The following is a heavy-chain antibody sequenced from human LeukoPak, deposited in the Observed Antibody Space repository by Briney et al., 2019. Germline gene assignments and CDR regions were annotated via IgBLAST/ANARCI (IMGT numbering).Heavy chain of an antibody. CDR3: ARSRSGWDDDYYYYGMDV. D-gene: IGHD6-19*01. Sequence: SVKVSCKASGGTFSCYAISWVRQAPGQGLEWMGGIIPIFGTANYAQKFQGRVTITADESTSTAYMELSSLRSEDTAVYYCARSRSGWDDDYYYYGMDVWGQGTTVTVSS. CDR2: IIPIFGTA. CDR1: GGTFSCYA. J-gene: IGHJ6*02. V-gene: IGHV1-69*13.